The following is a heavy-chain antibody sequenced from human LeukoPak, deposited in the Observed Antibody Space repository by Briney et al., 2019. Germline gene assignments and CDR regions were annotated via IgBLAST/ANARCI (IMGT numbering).Heavy chain of an antibody. J-gene: IGHJ5*02. V-gene: IGHV3-21*01. D-gene: IGHD4-23*01. CDR3: ARDQDYGGNSAP. CDR2: ISSSSSYI. CDR1: GFTFSSYS. Sequence: GGSLRLSCAASGFTFSSYSMNWVRQAPGKGLEWVSSISSSSSYIYYAESVKGRFTISRDNAKNSLYLQMNSLRAEDTAVYYCARDQDYGGNSAPWGQGTLVTVSS.